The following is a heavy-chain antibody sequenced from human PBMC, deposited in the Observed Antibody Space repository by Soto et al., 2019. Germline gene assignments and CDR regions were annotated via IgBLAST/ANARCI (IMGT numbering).Heavy chain of an antibody. J-gene: IGHJ3*01. CDR1: GFTFSSYS. Sequence: EVQLVQSGGGLVKPGGSLRLSCAGSGFTFSSYSMKWVRQAPGKGLELVSSVTSTSSNIYYEDSVKGRFTISRDNAKKTLSLQMNSLRAEDTAVYYCAKENSDRAFDFWGRGTMVTVSS. D-gene: IGHD1-7*01. CDR3: AKENSDRAFDF. V-gene: IGHV3-21*01. CDR2: VTSTSSNI.